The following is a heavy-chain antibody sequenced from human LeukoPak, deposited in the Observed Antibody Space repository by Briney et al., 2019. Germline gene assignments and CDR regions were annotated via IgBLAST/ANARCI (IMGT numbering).Heavy chain of an antibody. CDR1: GFTFSSYA. V-gene: IGHV3-23*01. CDR2: ISGGGGSP. J-gene: IGHJ4*02. Sequence: GGSLRLSCAASGFTFSSYAMSWVRQAPGKGLEWVSAISGGGGSPYHADSVEGRFTISRDNSKSTLYLQMNSLRAEDTAVHYCAIPDYWGQGTLVTVSS. CDR3: AIPDY.